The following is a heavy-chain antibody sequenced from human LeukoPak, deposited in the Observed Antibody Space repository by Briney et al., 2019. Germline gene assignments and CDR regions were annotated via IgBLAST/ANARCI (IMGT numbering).Heavy chain of an antibody. CDR2: IYSGGST. CDR1: GFTVSSNY. Sequence: EAGGSLRLSCAASGFTVSSNYMNWVRQAPGKGLEWVSVIYSGGSTYYAGSVKGRFTISRDNSKNTLYLQMNSLRAEDTAVYYCAKVAEVGATGYYYYMDVWGKGTTVTISS. CDR3: AKVAEVGATGYYYYMDV. V-gene: IGHV3-66*01. J-gene: IGHJ6*03. D-gene: IGHD1-26*01.